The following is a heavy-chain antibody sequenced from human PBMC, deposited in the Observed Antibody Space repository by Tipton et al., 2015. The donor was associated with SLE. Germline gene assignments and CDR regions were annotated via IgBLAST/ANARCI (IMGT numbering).Heavy chain of an antibody. D-gene: IGHD6-19*01. CDR1: GFTVGSNY. CDR2: IYSGGST. CDR3: ARASSGWYLDI. Sequence: SLRLSCAASGFTVGSNYMSWVRQAPGKGLEWVSVIYSGGSTYYADSVKGRFTISRHNSKNTLYLQMNSLRAEDTAVYYGARASSGWYLDIWGQGTMVTVSS. V-gene: IGHV3-53*04. J-gene: IGHJ3*02.